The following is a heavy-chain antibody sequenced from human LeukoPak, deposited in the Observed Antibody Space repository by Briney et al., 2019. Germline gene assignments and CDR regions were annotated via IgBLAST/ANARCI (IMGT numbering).Heavy chain of an antibody. CDR3: ATWGIAVAGTFDY. CDR2: IYYSGST. V-gene: IGHV4-59*08. D-gene: IGHD6-19*01. J-gene: IGHJ4*02. Sequence: SETLSLTCTVSGGPISSSYWSWIRQPPGKGLEWIGYIYYSGSTNNNPSFKSRVAISVDTPKNQFSLKLSSVTAADTAVYYCATWGIAVAGTFDYWGQGTLVTVSS. CDR1: GGPISSSY.